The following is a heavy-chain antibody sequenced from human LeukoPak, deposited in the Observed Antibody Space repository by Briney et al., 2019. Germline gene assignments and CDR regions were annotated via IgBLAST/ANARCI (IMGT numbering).Heavy chain of an antibody. J-gene: IGHJ6*02. D-gene: IGHD4-11*01. CDR1: GGSFSGYY. CDR2: INHSGST. Sequence: SETLSLTCAVYGGSFSGYYWSWIRQPPGKGLEWIGEINHSGSTNYNPSLKSRVTISVDTSKNQFSLKLSSVTAADTAVYYCARVETTVTTPRMDVWGQGTTVTVSS. V-gene: IGHV4-34*01. CDR3: ARVETTVTTPRMDV.